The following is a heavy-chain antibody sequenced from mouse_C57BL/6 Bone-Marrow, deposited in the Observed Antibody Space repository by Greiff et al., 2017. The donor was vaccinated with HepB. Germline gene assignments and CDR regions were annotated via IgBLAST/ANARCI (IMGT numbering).Heavy chain of an antibody. CDR3: ARGGYGSSYPYAMDY. CDR2: ISYDGSN. Sequence: EVKVEESGPGLVKPSQSLSLTCSVTGYSITSGYYWNWIRQFPGNKLEWMGYISYDGSNNYNTSLKNRISITRDTSKNQFCLKLNSVTTEDTATYYCARGGYGSSYPYAMDYWGQGTSVTVSS. CDR1: GYSITSGYY. D-gene: IGHD1-1*01. J-gene: IGHJ4*01. V-gene: IGHV3-6*01.